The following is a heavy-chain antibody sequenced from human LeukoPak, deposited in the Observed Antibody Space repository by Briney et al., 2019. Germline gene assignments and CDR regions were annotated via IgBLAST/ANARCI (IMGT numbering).Heavy chain of an antibody. CDR2: ISSSSSTI. CDR3: ARVGYGTKYGMDV. CDR1: GFTFSSYS. V-gene: IGHV3-48*04. J-gene: IGHJ6*02. Sequence: SGGSLRLSCAASGFTFSSYSMNWVRQAPGKGLEWVSYISSSSSTIYYADSVKGRFTISRDNAKNSLYLQMNSLRAEDTAVYYCARVGYGTKYGMDVWGQGTTVTVSS. D-gene: IGHD2-2*03.